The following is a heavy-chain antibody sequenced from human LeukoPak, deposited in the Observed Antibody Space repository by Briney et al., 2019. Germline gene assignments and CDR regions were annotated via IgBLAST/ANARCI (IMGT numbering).Heavy chain of an antibody. Sequence: PGGSLRLSCAASGFTFSSYGMHWVRQAPGKGLEWVAVIWYDGSNKYYADSVKGRFTISRDNSKNTLYLQMNSLRAEDTAVYYCAREQYSSSWSQNYGMDVWGQGTTVTVSS. D-gene: IGHD6-13*01. CDR3: AREQYSSSWSQNYGMDV. CDR2: IWYDGSNK. V-gene: IGHV3-33*01. CDR1: GFTFSSYG. J-gene: IGHJ6*02.